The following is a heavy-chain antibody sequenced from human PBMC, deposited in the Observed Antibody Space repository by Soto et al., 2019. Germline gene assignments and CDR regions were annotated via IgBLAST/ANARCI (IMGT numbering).Heavy chain of an antibody. CDR2: IHPSGGGT. J-gene: IGHJ4*02. V-gene: IGHV1-46*02. Sequence: QVQLVQSGAEVRKPGASVKVSCKPSGYTFNTYYLHWLRQAPGQALEWMGVIHPSGGGTTYTQKFLGRVTVTSDTSTTTVFMELSSLRSDDTAVYYCARGGHIAVVTASFDYWGQGTLVTFSS. CDR1: GYTFNTYY. CDR3: ARGGHIAVVTASFDY. D-gene: IGHD2-21*02.